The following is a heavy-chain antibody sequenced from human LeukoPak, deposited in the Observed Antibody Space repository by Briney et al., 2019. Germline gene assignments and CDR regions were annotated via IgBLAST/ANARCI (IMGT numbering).Heavy chain of an antibody. J-gene: IGHJ5*02. V-gene: IGHV4-39*01. CDR3: ARRPGHTWDMGNWFDP. D-gene: IGHD1-26*01. Sequence: PSATLSLTCSVSGDSIPTNNYFWGWIRQPPGMGLEWIGGISNNGITYNNPSLKRRASVSVDTSKNQFSLNLNSVTAADTAIYYCARRPGHTWDMGNWFDPWGQGTPVTVSS. CDR1: GDSIPTNNYF. CDR2: ISNNGIT.